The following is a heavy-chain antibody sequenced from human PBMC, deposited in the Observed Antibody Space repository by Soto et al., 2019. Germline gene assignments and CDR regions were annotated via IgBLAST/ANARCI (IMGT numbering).Heavy chain of an antibody. D-gene: IGHD3-10*01. CDR3: ALYMDGENYPH. CDR1: GFSLTTNGVG. V-gene: IGHV2-5*02. CDR2: IYWDDDK. J-gene: IGHJ4*02. Sequence: QITLKESGPTLVTSTQTLTLTCTFSGFSLTTNGVGVAWIRQPPGKAPEWLAAIYWDDDKRYRPALKSRLTITTDTSENRVVLRMTNMDPIDTGTYYCALYMDGENYPHWGQGTLVTVSS.